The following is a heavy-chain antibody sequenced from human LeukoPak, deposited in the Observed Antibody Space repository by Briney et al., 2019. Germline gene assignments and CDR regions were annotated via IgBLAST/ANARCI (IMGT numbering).Heavy chain of an antibody. V-gene: IGHV1-2*02. CDR1: GYTFTDLY. Sequence: ASVKVSCKASGYTFTDLYIHWVRRAAGQGLEWMGFIRPNSGGTSYAQKFQGRVTMTRDTSINTAYLELSGLTSDDTAVYFCARHNYDFDFDYWGQGTLVTVSS. D-gene: IGHD4-11*01. CDR3: ARHNYDFDFDY. CDR2: IRPNSGGT. J-gene: IGHJ4*01.